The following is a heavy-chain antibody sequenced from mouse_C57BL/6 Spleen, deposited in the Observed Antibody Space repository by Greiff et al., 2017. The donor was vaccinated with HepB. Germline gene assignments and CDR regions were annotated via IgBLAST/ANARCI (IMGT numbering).Heavy chain of an antibody. CDR2: INPSNGGT. Sequence: QVQLKQPGTELVKPGASVKLSCRASGYTFTSYWMPWVRQRPGQGLEWIGNINPSNGGTNYNEKFKSKATLTVDKSSSTAYMQLSSLTSEDSAVYYCARGAYLLPPYYYAMDYWGQGTSVTVSS. CDR3: ARGAYLLPPYYYAMDY. J-gene: IGHJ4*01. D-gene: IGHD1-1*01. CDR1: GYTFTSYW. V-gene: IGHV1-53*01.